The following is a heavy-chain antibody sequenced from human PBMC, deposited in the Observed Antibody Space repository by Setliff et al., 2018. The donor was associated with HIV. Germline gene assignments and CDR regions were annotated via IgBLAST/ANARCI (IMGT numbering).Heavy chain of an antibody. J-gene: IGHJ4*02. CDR2: IRHDGTYS. CDR1: GFSFTTYG. V-gene: IGHV3-30*02. CDR3: GKVARRVAEIPTYFDY. Sequence: PGGSLRLSCAASGFSFTTYGMHWVRQAPGKGLEWVSSIRHDGTYSYHADSVKGRLTISRDNGKNTLYLQMNSLRPEDTAVYCCGKVARRVAEIPTYFDYWGQGTLVTVSS. D-gene: IGHD6-19*01.